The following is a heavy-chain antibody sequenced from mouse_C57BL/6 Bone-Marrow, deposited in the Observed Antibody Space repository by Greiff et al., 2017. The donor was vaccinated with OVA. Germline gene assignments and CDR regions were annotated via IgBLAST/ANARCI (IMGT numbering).Heavy chain of an antibody. V-gene: IGHV1-80*01. CDR3: ERNGSSGYEYYYAMDY. Sequence: QVQLKESGAELVKPGASVKISCKASGYAFSSYWMNWVKQRPGKGLEWIGQIYPGDGDTNYNGKFKGKATLTADKSSSTAYMQLSSLTSEDSAVYFCERNGSSGYEYYYAMDYWGQGTSVTVSS. J-gene: IGHJ4*01. CDR1: GYAFSSYW. CDR2: IYPGDGDT. D-gene: IGHD3-2*02.